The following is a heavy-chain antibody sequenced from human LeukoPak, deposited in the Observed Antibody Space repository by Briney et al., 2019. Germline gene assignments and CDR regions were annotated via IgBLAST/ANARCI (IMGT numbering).Heavy chain of an antibody. D-gene: IGHD6-13*01. CDR1: GFTFDDYA. CDR3: VKDSRQYSSSFYYFDY. Sequence: PGGSLRLSCAASGFTFDDYAMHWVRQAPGKGLEWVSGISWNSGSIGYADSVKGRFTISRDNAKNSLYLQMNSLRAEDTALYYCVKDSRQYSSSFYYFDYWGQGTLVTVSS. V-gene: IGHV3-9*01. CDR2: ISWNSGSI. J-gene: IGHJ4*02.